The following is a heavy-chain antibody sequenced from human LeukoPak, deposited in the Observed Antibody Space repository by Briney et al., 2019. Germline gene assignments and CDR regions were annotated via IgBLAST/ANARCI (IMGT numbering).Heavy chain of an antibody. V-gene: IGHV4-31*03. Sequence: SQTLSLTCTVSGGSISSGGYYWSWIRQHPGKGLEWIGYIYYSGSTYYNPSLKSRVTISVDTSKNQFSLKLSSVTAADTAVYYCARRPEDIVVGYYFDYWGQGTLVTVSS. D-gene: IGHD2-15*01. CDR2: IYYSGST. CDR3: ARRPEDIVVGYYFDY. CDR1: GGSISSGGYY. J-gene: IGHJ4*02.